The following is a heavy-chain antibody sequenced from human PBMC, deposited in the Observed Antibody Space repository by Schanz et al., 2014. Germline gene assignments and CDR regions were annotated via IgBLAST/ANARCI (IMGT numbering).Heavy chain of an antibody. CDR1: GYTFTSYS. CDR2: INLSGGST. D-gene: IGHD2-15*01. J-gene: IGHJ5*02. CDR3: ARGRGCTGGSCYSWFDL. Sequence: QVLQVQSGSELKKPGTSVKVSCKASGYTFTSYSMHWVRQAPGQGLEWMGIINLSGGSTNNAQKFQGRVTMTRNTSISTAYMELSSLRSEDTAVYYCARGRGCTGGSCYSWFDLWGQGTLVTVSS. V-gene: IGHV1-46*01.